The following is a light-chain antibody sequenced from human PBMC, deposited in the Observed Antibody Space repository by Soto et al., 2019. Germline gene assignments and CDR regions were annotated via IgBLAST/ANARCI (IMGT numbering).Light chain of an antibody. J-gene: IGKJ2*01. CDR3: MQALQTPPYT. Sequence: PGESATLSCRASQSVGPYLAWYQQKPGQAPRLLIYDASKRATGIPARFSGSGSGTDFTLKISRVEAEDVGVYYCMQALQTPPYTFGQGTKLEIK. CDR1: QSVGPY. CDR2: DAS. V-gene: IGKV3-11*01.